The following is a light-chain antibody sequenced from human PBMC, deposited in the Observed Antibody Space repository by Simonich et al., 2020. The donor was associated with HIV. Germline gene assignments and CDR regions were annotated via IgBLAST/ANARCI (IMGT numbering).Light chain of an antibody. J-gene: IGKJ4*01. CDR1: QGIRSY. CDR3: QQNDDLPLT. Sequence: DIQLTQSPSFLSASVGDRVTITCRASQGIRSYLAWYQQKPGKAPKVLIYDASNLETGVPLRFSGSRSGTNFTFTISSLQAEDIATYYCQQNDDLPLTFGGGTKVEIK. CDR2: DAS. V-gene: IGKV1-33*01.